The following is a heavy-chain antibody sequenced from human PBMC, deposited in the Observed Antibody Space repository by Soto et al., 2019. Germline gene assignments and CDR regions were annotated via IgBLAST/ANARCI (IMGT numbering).Heavy chain of an antibody. V-gene: IGHV1-18*01. CDR3: ARDSSSSWYYTRYYYYGMDV. J-gene: IGHJ6*02. Sequence: ASVKVSCKASGYTFTSYGISWVRQAPGQGLEWMGWISAYNGNTSYAQKLQGRVTMTTDTSTSTAYMELRSLRSDDTAVYYCARDSSSSWYYTRYYYYGMDVWGQGTTVTVSS. CDR2: ISAYNGNT. D-gene: IGHD6-13*01. CDR1: GYTFTSYG.